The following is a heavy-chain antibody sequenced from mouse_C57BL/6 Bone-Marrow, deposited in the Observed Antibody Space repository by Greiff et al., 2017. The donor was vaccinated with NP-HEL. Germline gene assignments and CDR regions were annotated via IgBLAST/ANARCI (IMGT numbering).Heavy chain of an antibody. V-gene: IGHV14-3*01. J-gene: IGHJ1*03. CDR1: GFNITNTY. D-gene: IGHD1-1*01. CDR3: APSITTVEDWYFDV. Sequence: VQLQQSVAELVRPGASVKLSCTASGFNITNTYMHWVKQRPEQGLEWIGRIDPANGHTKYAPKFQGKATITADTSSNTAYLQLSSLTSEDTAIYYGAPSITTVEDWYFDVWGTGTTVTVSS. CDR2: IDPANGHT.